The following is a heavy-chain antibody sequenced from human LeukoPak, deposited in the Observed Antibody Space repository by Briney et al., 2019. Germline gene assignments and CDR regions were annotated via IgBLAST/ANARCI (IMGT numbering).Heavy chain of an antibody. CDR2: ISYSGST. CDR3: ARDHEDIVATIWGEGLNI. D-gene: IGHD5-12*01. CDR1: GGSISSSFYY. J-gene: IGHJ3*02. V-gene: IGHV4-39*07. Sequence: SETLSLTCTVSGGSISSSFYYWGWIRQPPGKGLEWIGTISYSGSTYYNPSLKSRVTISVDTSKNQFSLNLSSVTAADTAVYYCARDHEDIVATIWGEGLNIWGQGTVVTVSS.